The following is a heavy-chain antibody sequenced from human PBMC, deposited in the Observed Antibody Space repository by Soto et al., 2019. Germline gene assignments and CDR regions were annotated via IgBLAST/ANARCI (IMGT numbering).Heavy chain of an antibody. D-gene: IGHD1-1*01. Sequence: TLSLTCDISGDSVSSNSAGWNWIRQTPSRGLEWLGRTYYRSKWYNNYAVSVKSRITINPDTSKNQFSLQLNFVTPEDTVAFYCARGSWDDVSGHYYMDVWGKGTTVTVSS. J-gene: IGHJ6*03. CDR3: ARGSWDDVSGHYYMDV. CDR1: GDSVSSNSAG. CDR2: TYYRSKWYN. V-gene: IGHV6-1*01.